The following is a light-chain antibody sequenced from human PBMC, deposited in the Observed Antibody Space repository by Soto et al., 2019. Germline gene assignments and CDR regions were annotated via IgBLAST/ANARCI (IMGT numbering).Light chain of an antibody. Sequence: DIHMTHSPSSLSASVVDRVTITCRASQSISNYLNWYQQKPGKAPNLLIYAASSLQSGVPSRFSGSGSGTDFTLTISSLQREDFATYFCQQSYSSSWTFGQGTKVDIK. V-gene: IGKV1-39*01. CDR1: QSISNY. CDR3: QQSYSSSWT. J-gene: IGKJ1*01. CDR2: AAS.